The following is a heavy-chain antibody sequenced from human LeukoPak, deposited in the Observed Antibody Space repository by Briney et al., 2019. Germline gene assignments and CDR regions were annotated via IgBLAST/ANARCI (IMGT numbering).Heavy chain of an antibody. J-gene: IGHJ4*02. CDR1: GDSVSSNSAA. D-gene: IGHD3-22*01. CDR2: TYYRSKWSN. CDR3: ARQNYYDSSGYYYDC. V-gene: IGHV6-1*01. Sequence: SQTLSLTCVISGDSVSSNSAAWNWIRQSPSRGLEWLGRTYYRSKWSNDYAVSVKSRIIINPDTSKNQFSLQLTSVTPEDTAVYYCARQNYYDSSGYYYDCWGQGTLVTVSS.